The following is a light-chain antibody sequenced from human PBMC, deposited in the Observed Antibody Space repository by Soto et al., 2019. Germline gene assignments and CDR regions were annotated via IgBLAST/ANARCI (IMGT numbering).Light chain of an antibody. CDR2: SAS. J-gene: IGKJ1*01. V-gene: IGKV1-6*01. Sequence: AIQMTQPPSSLSAPVGDKVTINCRTSNGIGVDLAWYQQKPGKAPQLLIYSASTLHSGFPSRFSGSPSGTDFTLTIPGLQPEDFATYHCLQDDSYPLTFGRGTRVEI. CDR3: LQDDSYPLT. CDR1: NGIGVD.